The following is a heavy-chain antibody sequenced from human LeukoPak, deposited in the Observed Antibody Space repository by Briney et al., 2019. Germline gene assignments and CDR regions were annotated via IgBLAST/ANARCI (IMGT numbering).Heavy chain of an antibody. CDR3: ARFCSGGNCPPS. D-gene: IGHD2-15*01. CDR2: IYNSGST. J-gene: IGHJ4*02. V-gene: IGHV4-59*12. Sequence: TSETLSLTCTVSGGSISSYYWSWIRQPPGKGLEWIGYIYNSGSTNYNPSLKSRGTISVDTSKNQFSLKLSSVTAADTAVYYCARFCSGGNCPPSWGQGTLVTVSS. CDR1: GGSISSYY.